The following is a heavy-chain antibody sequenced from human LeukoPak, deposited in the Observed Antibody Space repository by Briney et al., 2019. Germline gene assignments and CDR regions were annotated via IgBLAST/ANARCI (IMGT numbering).Heavy chain of an antibody. D-gene: IGHD6-19*01. V-gene: IGHV4-34*01. CDR2: INHSGST. CDR3: ARVRFVAVAKWGQVDP. J-gene: IGHJ5*02. CDR1: GGSFSGYY. Sequence: SETLSLTCAVYGGSFSGYYWSWIRQPPGKGLEWIGEINHSGSTNYNPSLKSRLSISVDTSKNQFSLRLSSVTAADTAVYYCARVRFVAVAKWGQVDPWGQGTLVTVSS.